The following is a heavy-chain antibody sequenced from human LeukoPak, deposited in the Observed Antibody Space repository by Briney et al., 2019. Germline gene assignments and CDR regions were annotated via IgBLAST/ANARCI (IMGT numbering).Heavy chain of an antibody. D-gene: IGHD6-19*01. V-gene: IGHV3-23*01. CDR2: IRPDGDRT. Sequence: GGSLRLSCAASGYTFSSYAITWVRQGPGKGLEWVSAIRPDGDRTYYTDSVRGRFTIYRDNPSDTVYLAVNRLRLECIVMYHYAIEHCGTRGWYTVDYWGQGTLVTDSS. CDR3: AIEHCGTRGWYTVDY. CDR1: GYTFSSYA. J-gene: IGHJ4*02.